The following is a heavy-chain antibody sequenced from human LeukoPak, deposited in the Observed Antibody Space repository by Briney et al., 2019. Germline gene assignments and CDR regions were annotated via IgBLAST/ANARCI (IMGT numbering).Heavy chain of an antibody. CDR2: INPNSGGT. D-gene: IGHD4-17*01. J-gene: IGHJ4*02. CDR1: GYTFTGYY. V-gene: IGHV1-2*02. Sequence: ASVKVSCKASGYTFTGYYLHWVRQAPGQGLEWMGWINPNSGGTDYAQKFQGRVTTTRDTSISTVYMELSRLRSDDTAVYYCTRDLLGFATTPLSDWGQGTLVTVSS. CDR3: TRDLLGFATTPLSD.